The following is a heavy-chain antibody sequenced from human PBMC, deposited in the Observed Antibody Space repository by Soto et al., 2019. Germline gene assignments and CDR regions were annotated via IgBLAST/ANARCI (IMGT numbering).Heavy chain of an antibody. J-gene: IGHJ6*02. CDR1: GGSITSSY. Sequence: SETLSLTCTVSGGSITSSYWSWIRRPPGKGREWIAYIYDTGISGYTPSTSYNPSLKRRVNMSVDTSKSQFSLKLASVTAADTAVYYCARGEDAFFYYGLDVWGQGITVTVSS. CDR3: ARGEDAFFYYGLDV. CDR2: IYDTGISGYTPST. V-gene: IGHV4-59*01.